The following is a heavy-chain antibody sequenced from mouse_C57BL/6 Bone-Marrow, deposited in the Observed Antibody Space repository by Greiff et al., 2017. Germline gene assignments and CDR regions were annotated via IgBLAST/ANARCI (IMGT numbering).Heavy chain of an antibody. V-gene: IGHV1-64*01. CDR1: GYTFTSYW. CDR3: ARPSTMVMRYAMDY. D-gene: IGHD2-1*01. J-gene: IGHJ4*01. Sequence: QVQLQQPGAELVKPGASVKLSCKASGYTFTSYWMHWVKPRPGQGLEWIGMIHPNSGSTNYNEKFKSKATLTVDKSSSTAYMQLSSLTSEDSAVDYCARPSTMVMRYAMDYWGQGTSVTVSS. CDR2: IHPNSGST.